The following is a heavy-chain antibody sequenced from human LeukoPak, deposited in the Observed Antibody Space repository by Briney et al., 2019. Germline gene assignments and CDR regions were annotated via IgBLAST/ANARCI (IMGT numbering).Heavy chain of an antibody. CDR3: AKDRVAVAGTSPPFDY. Sequence: GSLRLSCAASGFTFSSYGMSWVRQAPGNGLEWVSAISGSGGSTYYADSVKGRFTISRDNSKNTLYLQMNSLRAEDTAVYYCAKDRVAVAGTSPPFDYWGQGTLVTVSS. V-gene: IGHV3-23*01. CDR1: GFTFSSYG. D-gene: IGHD6-19*01. CDR2: ISGSGGST. J-gene: IGHJ4*02.